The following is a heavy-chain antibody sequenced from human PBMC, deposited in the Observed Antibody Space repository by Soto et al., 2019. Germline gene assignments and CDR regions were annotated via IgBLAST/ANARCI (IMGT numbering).Heavy chain of an antibody. CDR1: GFTFSSYA. CDR3: ARDLRFGELTSHYFDC. Sequence: HPGGSLRLSCAASGFTFSSYAMHWVRQAPGKGLEWVAVISYDGSNKYYADSVKGRFTISRDNSKNTLYLQMNSLRAEDTAVYYCARDLRFGELTSHYFDCWGQGTLVTVSS. V-gene: IGHV3-30-3*01. J-gene: IGHJ4*02. CDR2: ISYDGSNK. D-gene: IGHD3-10*01.